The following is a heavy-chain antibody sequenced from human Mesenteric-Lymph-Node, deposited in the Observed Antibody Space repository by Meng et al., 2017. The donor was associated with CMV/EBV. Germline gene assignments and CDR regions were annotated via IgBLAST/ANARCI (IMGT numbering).Heavy chain of an antibody. CDR2: ISTNGGST. Sequence: ESRKISCAASGFTFSSHVMYWVRQAPGKGLEYVSTISTNGGSTYYAESVKGRFTISRDNSKNTLYSQMNNLRAEDTAVYYCASGYDFPVDALDFWGQGTRVTVSS. CDR3: ASGYDFPVDALDF. CDR1: GFTFSSHV. V-gene: IGHV3-64*02. J-gene: IGHJ3*01. D-gene: IGHD3-3*01.